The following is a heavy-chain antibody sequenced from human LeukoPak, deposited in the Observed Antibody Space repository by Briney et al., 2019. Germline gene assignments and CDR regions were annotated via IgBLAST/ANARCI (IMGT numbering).Heavy chain of an antibody. CDR2: IYYSGSI. CDR1: GGSFSSYY. V-gene: IGHV4-39*01. Sequence: SETLSLTCAVYGGSFSSYYWGWIRQPPGKGLEWIGTIYYSGSIYYNPSLKSRVTISIDTSKNQFSLKLSSVTAADTAVYYCARRGAVVGATALRAFDIWGQGTMVTVSS. J-gene: IGHJ3*02. D-gene: IGHD1-26*01. CDR3: ARRGAVVGATALRAFDI.